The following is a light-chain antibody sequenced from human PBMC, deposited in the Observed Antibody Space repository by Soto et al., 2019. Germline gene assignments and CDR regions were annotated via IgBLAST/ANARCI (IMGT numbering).Light chain of an antibody. CDR2: YDD. V-gene: IGLV1-36*01. J-gene: IGLJ1*01. Sequence: QSVLTQPPSVSEAPRQRVSISCSGSSSNIGNHAVNWYQQLPGKAPKLLIYYDDLLPSGVSDRFSGSKSGASASLAISGLQSEDEADHYCAAWDDSLNGYVFGTGTKLTVL. CDR1: SSNIGNHA. CDR3: AAWDDSLNGYV.